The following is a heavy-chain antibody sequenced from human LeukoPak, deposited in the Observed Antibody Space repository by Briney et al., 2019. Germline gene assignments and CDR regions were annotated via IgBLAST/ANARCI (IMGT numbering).Heavy chain of an antibody. J-gene: IGHJ3*02. CDR1: GYTFTGYY. D-gene: IGHD1-1*01. CDR2: INPNSGGT. CDR3: ARDLERRNDAFDI. Sequence: GASVKVSCKASGYTFTGYYMHWVRQALGQGLEWMGRINPNSGGTNYAQKFQGRVTMTRDTSISTAYMELSRLRSDDTAVYYCARDLERRNDAFDIWGQGTMVTVSS. V-gene: IGHV1-2*06.